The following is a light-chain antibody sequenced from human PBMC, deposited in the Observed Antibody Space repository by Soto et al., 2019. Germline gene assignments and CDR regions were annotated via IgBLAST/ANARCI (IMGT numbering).Light chain of an antibody. J-gene: IGKJ2*01. Sequence: EFLLTQSPGTLSLSPGERATLSCRASQTVRNNYLAWYQQKPGQAPRLLIYGASKRATGIPDRFSGSGSGTDFSLTISRLEPEDFAVYYCHQYDNAPQTYGQGTKVDIK. CDR2: GAS. CDR1: QTVRNNY. CDR3: HQYDNAPQT. V-gene: IGKV3-20*01.